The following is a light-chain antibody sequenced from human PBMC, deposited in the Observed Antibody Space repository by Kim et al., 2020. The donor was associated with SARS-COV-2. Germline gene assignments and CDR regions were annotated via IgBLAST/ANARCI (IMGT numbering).Light chain of an antibody. CDR3: AAWDDSLSGHVV. J-gene: IGLJ2*01. CDR1: SSKNGSNF. CDR2: RNS. V-gene: IGLV1-47*01. Sequence: DTIPCSGSSSKNGSNFVYWYHQLPGTAPKLLIYRNSQRPSGVPDRFSSSKSGTSASLAISGLRSEDEADYYCAAWDDSLSGHVVFGGGTQLTVL.